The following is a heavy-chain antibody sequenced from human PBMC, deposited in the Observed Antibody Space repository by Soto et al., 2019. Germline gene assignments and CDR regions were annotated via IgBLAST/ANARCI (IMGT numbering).Heavy chain of an antibody. CDR2: IKQDGSEK. Sequence: LRLSCAASGFTFSSYWMSWVRQAPGQGLEGVANIKQDGSEKYYVDSVKGRFTISRDNAKNSLYLQMNSLRAEDTAVYYCARYGSGWYYYYYGMDVWGQGTTVTVSS. J-gene: IGHJ6*02. V-gene: IGHV3-7*03. CDR1: GFTFSSYW. CDR3: ARYGSGWYYYYYGMDV. D-gene: IGHD6-19*01.